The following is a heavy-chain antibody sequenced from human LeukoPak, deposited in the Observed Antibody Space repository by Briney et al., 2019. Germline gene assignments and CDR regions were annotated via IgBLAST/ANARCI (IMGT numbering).Heavy chain of an antibody. CDR3: ARGVVITGLDY. CDR1: GGYIDSYY. J-gene: IGHJ4*02. Sequence: PSETLSLTCTVSGGYIDSYYWNWIRQPAGKGLEWIGRIYSSGSTNYNPSLKSRVTMSVDTSKNQFSLNLSSVTAADTAVYYCARGVVITGLDYWGQGTLVTVSS. V-gene: IGHV4-4*07. D-gene: IGHD3-22*01. CDR2: IYSSGST.